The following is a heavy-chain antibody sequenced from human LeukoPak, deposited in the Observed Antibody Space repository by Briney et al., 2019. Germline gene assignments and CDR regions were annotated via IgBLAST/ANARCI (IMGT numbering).Heavy chain of an antibody. J-gene: IGHJ5*02. CDR3: ARDISSTTVSWFDP. V-gene: IGHV4-4*07. CDR2: IYTSGST. CDR1: GGSISSYY. Sequence: PSETLSLTCTVSGGSISSYYWSWIRRPAGKGLEWIGRIYTSGSTNYNPSLKSRVTMSVDTSKNQFSLKLSSVTAADTAVYYCARDISSTTVSWFDPWGQGTLVTVSS. D-gene: IGHD4-11*01.